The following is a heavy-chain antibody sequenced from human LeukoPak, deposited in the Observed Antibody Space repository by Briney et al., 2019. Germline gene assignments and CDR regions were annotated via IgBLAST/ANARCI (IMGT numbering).Heavy chain of an antibody. D-gene: IGHD6-19*01. CDR1: GGSISSGGYY. J-gene: IGHJ5*02. Sequence: SETLSLTCTVSGGSISSGGYYWSWIRQHPGKGLEWIGYIYYSGSTYYNPSLKSRVTISVDTSKNQFSLKLSSVTAADTAVYYCARSGRVVAGSAHWFDPWGHGILVTVSS. V-gene: IGHV4-31*03. CDR2: IYYSGST. CDR3: ARSGRVVAGSAHWFDP.